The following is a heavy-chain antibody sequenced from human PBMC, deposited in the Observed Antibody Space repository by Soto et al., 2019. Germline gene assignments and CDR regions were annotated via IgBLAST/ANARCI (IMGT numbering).Heavy chain of an antibody. J-gene: IGHJ4*02. Sequence: PEASVKVSCKASGYTFTSYGISWVRQAPGQGLEWMGWISAYNGNTNYAQKLQGRVTMTTDTSTSTAYMELRSLRSDDTAVYYCARGHLGYCSSTSCYGHHNYFDYWGQGTLVTVSS. CDR1: GYTFTSYG. V-gene: IGHV1-18*01. D-gene: IGHD2-2*01. CDR2: ISAYNGNT. CDR3: ARGHLGYCSSTSCYGHHNYFDY.